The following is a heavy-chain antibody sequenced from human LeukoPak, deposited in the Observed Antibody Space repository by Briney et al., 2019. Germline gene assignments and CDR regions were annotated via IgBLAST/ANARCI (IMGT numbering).Heavy chain of an antibody. CDR1: GFAFSSYG. J-gene: IGHJ4*02. CDR2: ISYDGSNK. Sequence: PGGSLRLSCAASGFAFSSYGMHWVRQAPGKGLEWVAVISYDGSNKYYADSVKGRFTISRDNSKNTLYLQMNSLRAEGTAVYYCAKDREYYDSSGPFDYWGQGTLVTVSS. CDR3: AKDREYYDSSGPFDY. D-gene: IGHD3-22*01. V-gene: IGHV3-30*18.